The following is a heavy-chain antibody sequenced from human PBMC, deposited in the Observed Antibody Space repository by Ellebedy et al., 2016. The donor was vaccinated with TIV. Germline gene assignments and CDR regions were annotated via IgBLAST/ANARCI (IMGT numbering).Heavy chain of an antibody. V-gene: IGHV5-51*01. CDR2: IYPGDSDT. J-gene: IGHJ6*02. Sequence: GESLKISCKGSGYSFTTYWIAWVRRMPGKGLEWMGIIYPGDSDTTYSPSFQGQVTISADKSISTAYLQWSSLKASDTAMYYCARHFEAVYHYGMDVWGQGTMVTVSS. CDR3: ARHFEAVYHYGMDV. D-gene: IGHD3-9*01. CDR1: GYSFTTYW.